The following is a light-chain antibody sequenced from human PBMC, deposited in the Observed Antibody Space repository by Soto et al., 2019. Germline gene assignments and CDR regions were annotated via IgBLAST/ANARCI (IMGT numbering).Light chain of an antibody. J-gene: IGKJ1*01. V-gene: IGKV1-17*01. CDR1: QGIRND. Sequence: DIPMTQSPSSLSASAGDRVTITCRASQGIRNDLGWYQQKPGKAPKRLIYAASSLQSGVPXRFXXXXXXXXXXXXXXXXQPEDFATYYCLQHNSYPWTFGQGTKVEIK. CDR3: LQHNSYPWT. CDR2: AAS.